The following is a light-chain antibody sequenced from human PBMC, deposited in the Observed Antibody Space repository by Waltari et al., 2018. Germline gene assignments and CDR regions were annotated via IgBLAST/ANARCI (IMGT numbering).Light chain of an antibody. Sequence: QSALTQPASVSGSPGQPITISCTGTSSDVGSYNLVSWSQQHPGKGPKLIICDVTTRPLGVSHRFSGSKSGDTAALSSSGLQAEDEADYYCCSYASGSTYVFGSGTKVTVL. CDR1: SSDVGSYNL. J-gene: IGLJ1*01. CDR3: CSYASGSTYV. CDR2: DVT. V-gene: IGLV2-23*02.